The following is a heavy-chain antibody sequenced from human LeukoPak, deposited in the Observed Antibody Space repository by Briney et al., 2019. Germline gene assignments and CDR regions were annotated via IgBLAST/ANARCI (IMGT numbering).Heavy chain of an antibody. CDR2: ISGSGGAT. Sequence: GGSLRLSCATSEFTFSTYPMSWVRQAPGKGPEWVSAISGSGGATFYADSVKGRFTISGDKSANTVYLQMNSLRVDDTAMYYCAHSYDFDSSGYHRPTAIWGQGTQVTVSS. CDR1: EFTFSTYP. CDR3: AHSYDFDSSGYHRPTAI. J-gene: IGHJ4*02. V-gene: IGHV3-23*01. D-gene: IGHD3-22*01.